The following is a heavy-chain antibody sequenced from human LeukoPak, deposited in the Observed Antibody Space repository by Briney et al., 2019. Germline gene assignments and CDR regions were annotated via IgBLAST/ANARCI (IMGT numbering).Heavy chain of an antibody. CDR3: ARAQRGCSANSCYLDP. D-gene: IGHD2-15*01. CDR1: GASVSSGNW. Sequence: PSETLSLTCAVSGASVSSGNWWNWARQSPGKGLEWIAEILYTGDTNYNPSLRSRVTLSIDNSNNEASLKLASVTAADSAVYYCARAQRGCSANSCYLDPWGSGILVTVSS. CDR2: ILYTGDT. V-gene: IGHV4-4*02. J-gene: IGHJ5*02.